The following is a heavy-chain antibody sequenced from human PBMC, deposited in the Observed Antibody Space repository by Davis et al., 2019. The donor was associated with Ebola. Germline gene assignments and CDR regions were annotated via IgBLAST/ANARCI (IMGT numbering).Heavy chain of an antibody. D-gene: IGHD2-2*01. CDR1: GFTVSSNY. CDR2: IYSGGST. J-gene: IGHJ4*02. Sequence: GGSLRLSCAASGFTVSSNYMSWVRQAPGKGLEWVSVIYSGGSTYYADSVKGRFTISRDNSKNTLYLQMNSLRAEDTAVYYCAKSGGEYQLLNSMDYWGQGTLVTVSS. CDR3: AKSGGEYQLLNSMDY. V-gene: IGHV3-53*01.